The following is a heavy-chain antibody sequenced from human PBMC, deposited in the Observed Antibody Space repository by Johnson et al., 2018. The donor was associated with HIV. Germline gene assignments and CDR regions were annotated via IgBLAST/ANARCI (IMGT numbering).Heavy chain of an antibody. J-gene: IGHJ3*02. D-gene: IGHD3-16*01. CDR2: IGTAGDT. CDR3: ARGGRAKDAFDI. V-gene: IGHV3-13*01. CDR1: GFTFSSYD. Sequence: MLLVESGGGLVQPGGSLRLSCAASGFTFSSYDMHWVRQATGKGLEWVSAIGTAGDTYFPDSVKGRFTISRDNSKNTLYLQMNSLRAEDTALYYCARGGRAKDAFDIWGQGTMVTVSS.